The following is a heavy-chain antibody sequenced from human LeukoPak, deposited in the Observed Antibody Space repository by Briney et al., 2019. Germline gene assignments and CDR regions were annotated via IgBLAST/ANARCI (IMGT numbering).Heavy chain of an antibody. CDR1: EFAFSRNN. J-gene: IGHJ4*02. CDR2: ISYDGSDR. V-gene: IGHV3-30*02. D-gene: IGHD2-21*02. CDR3: AKDQGGGHCSFDY. Sequence: GGSLRLSCAASEFAFSRNNMHWVRQAPGKGLEWVSFISYDGSDRNYAESVKGRFTISRDNSKNTLFLQMNSLGAGDTALYYCAKDQGGGHCSFDYWGQGTLVTVSS.